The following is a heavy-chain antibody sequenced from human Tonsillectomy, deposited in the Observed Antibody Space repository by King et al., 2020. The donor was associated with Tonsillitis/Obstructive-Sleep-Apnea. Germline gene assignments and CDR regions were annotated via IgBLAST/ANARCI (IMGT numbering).Heavy chain of an antibody. CDR2: ISYDGSNK. D-gene: IGHD2-15*01. V-gene: IGHV3-30*04. J-gene: IGHJ6*03. CDR1: GFTFSSYA. Sequence: VRLVESGGGVVQPGRSLRLSCAASGFTFSSYAMHWVRQAPGKGLEWVTVISYDGSNKYYADSVEGRFTISRDNSKNTLYLQMNSLRAEDTAVYYCARPPTYGSGGSCYSWYYYYMDVWGKGTTVTVSS. CDR3: ARPPTYGSGGSCYSWYYYYMDV.